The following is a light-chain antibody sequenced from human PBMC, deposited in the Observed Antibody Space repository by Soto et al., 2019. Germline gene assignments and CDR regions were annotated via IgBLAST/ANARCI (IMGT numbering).Light chain of an antibody. CDR2: DAS. CDR1: QNVAEH. CDR3: QQRDNWTPVT. V-gene: IGKV3-11*01. Sequence: IVMTQSPSTLSGSPGARRTLSXQPSQNVAEHLAWYQQKPGQTPRLLIYDASKRATGVPARFSGSGSGTDFTLTITTLEPEDFAVYFCQQRDNWTPVTFGHGTKV. J-gene: IGKJ1*01.